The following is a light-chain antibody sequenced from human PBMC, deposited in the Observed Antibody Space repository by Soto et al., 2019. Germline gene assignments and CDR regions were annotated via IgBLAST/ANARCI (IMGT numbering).Light chain of an antibody. V-gene: IGKV3-11*01. Sequence: VLKNSRATLSFTPGEIATLSCRASQSVSTYLAWYQQKPGQAPRLLIYDSSNRATGIPARFSGSGSGTDFTLPISRLEPDDFAVYYCQQRSHWPFTFRPRTKVDIK. CDR2: DSS. CDR1: QSVSTY. J-gene: IGKJ3*01. CDR3: QQRSHWPFT.